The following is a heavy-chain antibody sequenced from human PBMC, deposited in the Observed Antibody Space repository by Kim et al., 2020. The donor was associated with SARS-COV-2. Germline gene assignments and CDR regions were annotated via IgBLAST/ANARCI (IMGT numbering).Heavy chain of an antibody. Sequence: GGSLRLSCAASEFNFRNYAMSWVRQAPGTGLEWVSAVSASGENTYYSDSVKGRFTISRDNSVNTLDLQMTGLRANDTAVYFCAKALVPGPYYYYGMDLWGQGTTVTVSS. CDR2: VSASGENT. D-gene: IGHD3-10*01. J-gene: IGHJ6*02. CDR1: EFNFRNYA. CDR3: AKALVPGPYYYYGMDL. V-gene: IGHV3-23*01.